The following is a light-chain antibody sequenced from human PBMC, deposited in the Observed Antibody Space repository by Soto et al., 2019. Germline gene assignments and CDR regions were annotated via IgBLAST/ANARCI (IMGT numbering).Light chain of an antibody. CDR1: QSISSY. V-gene: IGKV1-5*01. Sequence: DIPMTQSPSPLSASVGDRVTITCRASQSISSYLNWYQQKPGKAPKLLIYAASSLQSGVPSRFSGSGSGTEFTLTISSLQPDDFATYYCQQYNSYPWTFGQGTKVDIK. CDR3: QQYNSYPWT. CDR2: AAS. J-gene: IGKJ1*01.